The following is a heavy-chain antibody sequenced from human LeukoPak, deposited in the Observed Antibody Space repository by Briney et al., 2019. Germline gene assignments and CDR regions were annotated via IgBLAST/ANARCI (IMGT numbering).Heavy chain of an antibody. CDR2: IYHSGST. J-gene: IGHJ4*02. CDR1: GGSISSGGYS. V-gene: IGHV4-30-2*01. CDR3: ARERTVSGSGYGFDY. Sequence: PSETLSLTCAVSGGSISSGGYSWSWIRQPPGKGLEWIGYIYHSGSTYYNLSLKSRVTISVDRSKNQFSLKLSSVTAADTAVYYCARERTVSGSGYGFDYWGQGTLVTVSS. D-gene: IGHD3-22*01.